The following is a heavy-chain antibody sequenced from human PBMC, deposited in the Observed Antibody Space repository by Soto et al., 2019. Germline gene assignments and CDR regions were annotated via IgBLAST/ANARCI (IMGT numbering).Heavy chain of an antibody. Sequence: QVQLVQSGAEVKKPGASVKVSCKASGYTFTGYYMHWVRQAPGQGLEWLGWINPNSGGPNYAQKFQGRVTMTRDTSISTAYMELSRLRSDDTAVYYCARDYDILASDYWGQGTLVSVSA. CDR1: GYTFTGYY. CDR2: INPNSGGP. D-gene: IGHD3-9*01. CDR3: ARDYDILASDY. J-gene: IGHJ4*02. V-gene: IGHV1-2*02.